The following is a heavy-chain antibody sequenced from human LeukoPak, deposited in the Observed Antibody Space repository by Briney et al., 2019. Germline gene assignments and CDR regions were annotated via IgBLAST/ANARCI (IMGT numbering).Heavy chain of an antibody. J-gene: IGHJ4*02. Sequence: ASVKVSCKASGFNFDTFGITWLRQAPGHGLEWMGFFSAYTGEANYAPRLQGRVTMTRDTSTNTAFLHLRSLRSDDTAVYYCARDIPESSAWHFWGQGTLITVSS. D-gene: IGHD3-22*01. CDR2: FSAYTGEA. CDR1: GFNFDTFG. V-gene: IGHV1-18*01. CDR3: ARDIPESSAWHF.